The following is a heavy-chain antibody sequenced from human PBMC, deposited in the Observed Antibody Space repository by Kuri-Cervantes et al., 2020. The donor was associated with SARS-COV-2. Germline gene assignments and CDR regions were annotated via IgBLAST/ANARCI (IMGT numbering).Heavy chain of an antibody. CDR1: GASISSGDYY. CDR2: NYYSGST. CDR3: ARSGDYGGYYFDY. Sequence: SETLSLTCTVSGASISSGDYYWSWIRQPPGKGLEWIGYNYYSGSTYYNPSLKSRVTISVDTSKNQFSLKLSSVTAADTAVYYCARSGDYGGYYFDYWGQGTLVTVSS. J-gene: IGHJ4*02. D-gene: IGHD4-23*01. V-gene: IGHV4-30-4*01.